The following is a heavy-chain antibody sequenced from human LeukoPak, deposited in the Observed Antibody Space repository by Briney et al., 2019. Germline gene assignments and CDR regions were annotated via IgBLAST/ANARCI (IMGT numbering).Heavy chain of an antibody. J-gene: IGHJ4*02. CDR3: SRGGRLPDY. CDR2: IRGGAFSGAT. D-gene: IGHD1-1*01. V-gene: IGHV3-49*04. Sequence: GGSLRLSCTTSGFTFRDYGVNWVRQAPGKGLEWVGLIRGGAFSGATEYAASVKGRFTVSRDDSKSIAYLQMNSLQTEDTAVYYCSRGGRLPDYWGQATLVTVSS. CDR1: GFTFRDYG.